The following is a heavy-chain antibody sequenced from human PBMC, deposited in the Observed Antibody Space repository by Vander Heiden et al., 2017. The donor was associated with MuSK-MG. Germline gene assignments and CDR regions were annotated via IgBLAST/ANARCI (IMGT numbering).Heavy chain of an antibody. Sequence: VQLVESGGGLVQPGGSLRLSCAASGFPLSTFTMNWVRQTPGKGLEWLSYISSSSGTDDYAVAGRGRFTVSRDKAKNSLYLQMIRLRGEDKAVYYCVGARGFLLIDKYIDYWGQGTLGTVSS. CDR2: ISSSSGTD. D-gene: IGHD5-12*01. V-gene: IGHV3-48*01. J-gene: IGHJ4*02. CDR1: GFPLSTFT. CDR3: VGARGFLLIDKYIDY.